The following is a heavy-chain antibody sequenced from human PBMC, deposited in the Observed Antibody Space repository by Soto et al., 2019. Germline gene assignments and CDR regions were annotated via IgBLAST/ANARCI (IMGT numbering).Heavy chain of an antibody. CDR1: GFTFSSYA. J-gene: IGHJ4*02. V-gene: IGHV3-23*01. CDR2: ISGSGGST. D-gene: IGHD6-19*01. Sequence: GGSLRLTCAASGFTFSSYAMSWFRQAPGKGLEWVSAISGSGGSTYYADSVKGRFTISRDNSKNTLYLQMNSLRAEDTAVYYCAKVPQQWLANFDYWGQGTLVTVSS. CDR3: AKVPQQWLANFDY.